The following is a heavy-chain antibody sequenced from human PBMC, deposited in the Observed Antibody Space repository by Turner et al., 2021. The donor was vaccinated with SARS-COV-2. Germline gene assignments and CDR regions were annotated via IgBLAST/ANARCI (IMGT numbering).Heavy chain of an antibody. CDR2: KWYDGSNK. V-gene: IGHV3-33*01. CDR3: ARDHMFGELPNDY. J-gene: IGHJ4*02. CDR1: GFTFSNYG. D-gene: IGHD3-10*02. Sequence: QFQLVVSGGCVVYSWRSLILFCAASGFTFSNYGMHWVRQAPGKGLEWVAVKWYDGSNKYYADSVKGGFTISRDNSKNTLYLQMNSLRAEDTAVYYCARDHMFGELPNDYWGQGTLVTVSS.